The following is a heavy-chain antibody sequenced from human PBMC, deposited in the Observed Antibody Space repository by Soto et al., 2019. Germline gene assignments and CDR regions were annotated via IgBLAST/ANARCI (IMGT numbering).Heavy chain of an antibody. Sequence: SETLSLTCTVSGASISSNYYWGWIRQPPGKGLEWIASIYSSGTTFYNPSLKSRVTMSIDTSKNQLSLQLSSVTAADTAVFYCGTRNGFSPGDYFDYWGQGILVTVSS. CDR3: GTRNGFSPGDYFDY. J-gene: IGHJ4*02. V-gene: IGHV4-39*01. CDR1: GASISSNYY. CDR2: IYSSGTT. D-gene: IGHD5-18*01.